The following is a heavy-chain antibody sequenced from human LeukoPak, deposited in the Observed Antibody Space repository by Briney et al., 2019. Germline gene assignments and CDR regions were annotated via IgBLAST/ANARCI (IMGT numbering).Heavy chain of an antibody. Sequence: ASVKVSCKASGYTFIGYYMHWVRQAPGQRLEWMGWINPNSGGTNYAPTFQGRVTMTRDTSISTAYMELSRLTSDDTTIYYCATTLHIVVVTWHAFDIWGQGTMVTVSS. J-gene: IGHJ3*02. D-gene: IGHD2-21*02. CDR2: INPNSGGT. V-gene: IGHV1-2*02. CDR3: ATTLHIVVVTWHAFDI. CDR1: GYTFIGYY.